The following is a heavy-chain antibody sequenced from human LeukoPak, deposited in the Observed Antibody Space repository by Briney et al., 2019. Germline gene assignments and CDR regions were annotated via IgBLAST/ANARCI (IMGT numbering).Heavy chain of an antibody. D-gene: IGHD3-10*01. Sequence: SETLSLTCAVYGGSFSGYYWSWIRQPPGKGLEWIGEINHSGSTNYNPSLKSRVIISVDTSKNQFSLKLSSVTAADTAAYYCARKDYYGSYVWGQGTTVTVSS. CDR1: GGSFSGYY. CDR2: INHSGST. V-gene: IGHV4-34*01. CDR3: ARKDYYGSYV. J-gene: IGHJ6*02.